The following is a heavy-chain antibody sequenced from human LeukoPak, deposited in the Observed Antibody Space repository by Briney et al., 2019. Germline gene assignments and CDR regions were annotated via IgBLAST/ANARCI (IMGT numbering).Heavy chain of an antibody. CDR2: INPNSGGT. CDR1: GYTFTGYY. D-gene: IGHD1-26*01. V-gene: IGHV1-2*02. CDR3: ARSLVGAIYFDI. Sequence: ASVKVSCKASGYTFTGYYMHWVRQAPGQGLEWMGWINPNSGGTNYAQKFQGRVTMTRDTSISTAYMELGRLRSDDTAVYYCARSLVGAIYFDIWGQGTMVTVSS. J-gene: IGHJ3*02.